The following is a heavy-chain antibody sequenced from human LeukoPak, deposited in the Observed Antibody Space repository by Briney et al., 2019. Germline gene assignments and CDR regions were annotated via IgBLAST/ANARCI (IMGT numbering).Heavy chain of an antibody. Sequence: GGSLRLSCATSGFSVSSNYMNWVRQAPGKGLEWVSLIYSGGSTYYADSVKGRFTISRDNSKNTLYLQMNSLRAEDTAVYFCARVGDYGSGSPYAFDIWGQGTMVTVSS. D-gene: IGHD3-10*01. J-gene: IGHJ3*02. CDR2: IYSGGST. CDR3: ARVGDYGSGSPYAFDI. V-gene: IGHV3-53*01. CDR1: GFSVSSNY.